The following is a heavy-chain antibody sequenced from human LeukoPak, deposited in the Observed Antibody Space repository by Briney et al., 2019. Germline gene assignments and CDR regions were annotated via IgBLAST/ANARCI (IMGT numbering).Heavy chain of an antibody. CDR3: ARNMTALSRLDVFDI. V-gene: IGHV4-39*01. J-gene: IGHJ3*02. CDR1: GGSMSSSSHY. CDR2: IYYSGST. Sequence: RTSETLSLTCTVSGGSMSSSSHYWGWIRQSPGKGLEWIGSIYYSGSTYYNPSLKSRVLISVDTSKNQFSVELRSVTAADTAIYYCARNMTALSRLDVFDIWGPGTMVTVSS. D-gene: IGHD2-21*02.